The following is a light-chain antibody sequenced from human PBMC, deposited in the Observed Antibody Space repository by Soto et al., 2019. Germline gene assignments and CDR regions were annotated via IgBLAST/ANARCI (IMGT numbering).Light chain of an antibody. J-gene: IGLJ1*01. Sequence: QSVLTQPASVSWSPGQSITISCTGTSSDVGGYNYVSWSQQHPGKAPQLMIYEVSKRPSGVSNRFSGSKSGNTASLTISGLQAEDEADYYCSSYTSSSTYVFGTGTKVTVL. V-gene: IGLV2-14*01. CDR2: EVS. CDR3: SSYTSSSTYV. CDR1: SSDVGGYNY.